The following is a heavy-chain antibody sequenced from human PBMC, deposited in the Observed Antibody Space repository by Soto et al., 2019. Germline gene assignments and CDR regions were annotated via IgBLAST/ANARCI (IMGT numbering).Heavy chain of an antibody. CDR2: IYYSGSA. CDR1: GGSISSYY. V-gene: IGHV4-59*08. CDR3: ARLLYYYDSSGYYLFDY. D-gene: IGHD3-22*01. J-gene: IGHJ4*02. Sequence: PSETLSLTCTVAGGSISSYYWSWIRQTPGKGLEWIGYIYYSGSANYNPSLKSRVTISVDTSKNQFSLKLSSVTAADTAVYYCARLLYYYDSSGYYLFDYWAREPWSPSPQ.